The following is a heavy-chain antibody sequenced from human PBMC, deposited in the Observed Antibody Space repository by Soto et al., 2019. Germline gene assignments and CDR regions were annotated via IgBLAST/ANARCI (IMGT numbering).Heavy chain of an antibody. J-gene: IGHJ4*02. D-gene: IGHD3-3*01. CDR2: IYYSGST. V-gene: IGHV4-31*03. CDR3: ARFGADFWSGYSNFDY. CDR1: GGSISSGGYY. Sequence: KPSEALSRTCTVSGGSISSGGYYWSWIRQHPGKGLEWIGYIYYSGSTYYNPSLKSRVTISVDTSKNQFSLKLSSVTAADTAVYYCARFGADFWSGYSNFDYWGQGTLVTVSS.